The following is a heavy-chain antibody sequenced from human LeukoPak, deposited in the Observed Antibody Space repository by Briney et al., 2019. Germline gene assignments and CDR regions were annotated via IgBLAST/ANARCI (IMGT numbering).Heavy chain of an antibody. D-gene: IGHD1-26*01. Sequence: GGSLRLSCAASGFTFSSYAMSWVRQAPGKGLEWVSAISGSGGSTYYADSVKGRFTISRDNSKNTLYLQMNSLRAEDTAVYFCAKSGTMGPTRFDWYFDLWGRGTQVIVSS. V-gene: IGHV3-23*01. J-gene: IGHJ2*01. CDR2: ISGSGGST. CDR3: AKSGTMGPTRFDWYFDL. CDR1: GFTFSSYA.